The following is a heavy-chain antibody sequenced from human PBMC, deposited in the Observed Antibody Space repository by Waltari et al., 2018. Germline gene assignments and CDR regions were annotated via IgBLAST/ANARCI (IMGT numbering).Heavy chain of an antibody. CDR3: AGTDLHTKIAFDS. CDR2: RYFTGTT. D-gene: IGHD2-21*01. Sequence: QVRLRESGPGLVKPSETLSLTCAVSGAPVASAAPFWGWIRQSPERGLEWIGTRYFTGTTHYNPSLRSRVTISADTSRDQFSLRVNSVTAADTAVYYCAGTDLHTKIAFDSWGQGTQVTVSA. CDR1: GAPVASAAPF. V-gene: IGHV4-39*01. J-gene: IGHJ4*02.